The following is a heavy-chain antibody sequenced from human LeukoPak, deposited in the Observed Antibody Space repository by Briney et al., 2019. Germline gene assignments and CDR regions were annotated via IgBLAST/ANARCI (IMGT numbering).Heavy chain of an antibody. D-gene: IGHD3-10*01. Sequence: SETLSLTCTVSGGSISSGSYYWSWIRQPAGKGLEWIGRIYTSGSTNYNPSLKSRVTISVDTSKNQFSLKLSSVTAADTAVYYCARDGYYGSGRLGDYWGQGTLVTVSS. CDR3: ARDGYYGSGRLGDY. CDR2: IYTSGST. J-gene: IGHJ4*02. CDR1: GGSISSGSYY. V-gene: IGHV4-61*02.